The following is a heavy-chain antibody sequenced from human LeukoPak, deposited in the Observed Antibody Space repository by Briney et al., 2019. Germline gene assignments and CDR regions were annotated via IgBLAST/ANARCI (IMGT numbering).Heavy chain of an antibody. Sequence: SQTLSLTCALSGDSFSSNSAAWNWVRQSPSRGLEWLGRTYYRSNWYNDYAVSVKSRITINPDTSKNQFSLQLNSVTPEDTAVYYCARGPPGYYYMDVWGKGTTVTVSS. V-gene: IGHV6-1*01. CDR3: ARGPPGYYYMDV. CDR2: TYYRSNWYN. J-gene: IGHJ6*03. CDR1: GDSFSSNSAA.